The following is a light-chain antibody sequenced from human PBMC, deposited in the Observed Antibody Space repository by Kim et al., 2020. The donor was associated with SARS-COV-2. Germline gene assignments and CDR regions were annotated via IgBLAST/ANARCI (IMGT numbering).Light chain of an antibody. CDR2: AAS. J-gene: IGKJ1*01. CDR1: QGINNH. Sequence: DIQMTQSPSSLSASVGDRVTITCRASQGINNHLAWYQQRPGKVPKLLIYAASTLQSGVPSRFSGSGFGTDFTLTISSLQPEDGATYYCQKYNSAPWTFGRGTKVDIK. CDR3: QKYNSAPWT. V-gene: IGKV1-27*01.